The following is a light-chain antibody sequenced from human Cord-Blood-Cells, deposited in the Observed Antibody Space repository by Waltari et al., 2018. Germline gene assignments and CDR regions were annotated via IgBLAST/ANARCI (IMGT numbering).Light chain of an antibody. J-gene: IGLJ1*01. CDR1: SSDVGGYNY. Sequence: SALTQPASVSGSPGQSTTLSCTGTSSDVGGYNYVPWYQQHPGKALKLMSYDVSNRPAGVSSRFSGSKSGNTASLTISGLQAEDEADYYCSSYTSSSTYVFGTGTKVTVL. V-gene: IGLV2-14*01. CDR2: DVS. CDR3: SSYTSSSTYV.